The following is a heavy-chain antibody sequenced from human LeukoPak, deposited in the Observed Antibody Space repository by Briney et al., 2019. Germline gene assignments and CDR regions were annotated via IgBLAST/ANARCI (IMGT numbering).Heavy chain of an antibody. D-gene: IGHD2-15*01. Sequence: RSSETLSLTCTVSGGSISSYYWSWIRQPPGKGLEWIGYIYYSGSTNYNPSLKSRVTISVDTSKNQFSLKLSFVTAADTAVYYCATRVSGVVVAPYWYFDLWGRGTLVTVSS. CDR2: IYYSGST. CDR1: GGSISSYY. J-gene: IGHJ2*01. V-gene: IGHV4-59*03. CDR3: ATRVSGVVVAPYWYFDL.